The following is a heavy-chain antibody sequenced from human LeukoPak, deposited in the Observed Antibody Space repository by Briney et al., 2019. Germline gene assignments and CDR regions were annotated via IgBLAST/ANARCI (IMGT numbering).Heavy chain of an antibody. J-gene: IGHJ6*03. CDR2: IYHSGST. CDR3: ARAEPYYYYMDV. V-gene: IGHV4-38-2*02. CDR1: GYSISSGYY. Sequence: PSETLSLTCTVSGYSISSGYYWGWIRQPPGKGLEWIGSIYHSGSTYYNPSLKSRVTISVDTSKNQFSLKLSSVTAADTAVYYCARAEPYYYYMDVWGKGTTVTVSS.